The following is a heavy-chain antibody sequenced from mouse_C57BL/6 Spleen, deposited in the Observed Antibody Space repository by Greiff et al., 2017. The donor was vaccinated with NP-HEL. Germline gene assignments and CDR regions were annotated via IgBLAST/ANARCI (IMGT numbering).Heavy chain of an antibody. CDR2: INYDGSST. V-gene: IGHV5-16*01. CDR1: GFTFSDYY. J-gene: IGHJ1*03. Sequence: EVKLMESEGGLVQPGSSMKLSCTASGFTFSDYYMAWVRQVPEKGLEWVANINYDGSSTYYLNSLKSRFIISRDNAKNILYLQMSSLKSEDTATYYCARALGRGYFDVWGTGTTVTVSS. CDR3: ARALGRGYFDV. D-gene: IGHD4-1*01.